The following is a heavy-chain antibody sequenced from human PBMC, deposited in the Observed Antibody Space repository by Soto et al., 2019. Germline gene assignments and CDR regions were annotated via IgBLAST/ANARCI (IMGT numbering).Heavy chain of an antibody. CDR2: IYYSGST. CDR1: GGSISSSSDY. J-gene: IGHJ6*02. D-gene: IGHD2-15*01. Sequence: PSETLSLTCTVTGGSISSSSDYWGWIRQPRGEGLEWIGTIYYSGSTYYNPSLKSRVTISVDTSKHQFSLKLSSLTAADTAVYYCARFRGYCSGGSCYYYYGMDVWGQGTTVT. CDR3: ARFRGYCSGGSCYYYYGMDV. V-gene: IGHV4-39*01.